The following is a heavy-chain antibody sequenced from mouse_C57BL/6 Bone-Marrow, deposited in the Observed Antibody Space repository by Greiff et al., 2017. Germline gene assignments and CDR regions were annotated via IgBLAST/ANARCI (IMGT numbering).Heavy chain of an antibody. CDR2: ISSGSSTI. CDR1: GFTFSDYG. J-gene: IGHJ2*01. CDR3: ARFPFFDY. V-gene: IGHV5-17*01. Sequence: EVHLVESGGGLVKPGGSLKLSCAASGFTFSDYGMHWVRQAPEKGLEWVAYISSGSSTIYYADTVKGRFTISRDNAENTLFLQMTSLRSEDTAMYYCARFPFFDYWGQGTTLTVSS.